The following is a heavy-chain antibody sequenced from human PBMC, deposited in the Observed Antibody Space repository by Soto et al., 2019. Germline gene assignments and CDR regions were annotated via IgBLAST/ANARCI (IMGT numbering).Heavy chain of an antibody. CDR3: ARSNYYGSGNYYFNWFDP. D-gene: IGHD3-10*01. Sequence: AETLSLTCAVSGYAISTDFYWGLVRQPPGKGLEWIGNIYHSGSAYYNPSLKSRVIISIDTSKNQFSLKLSSVTAADTAVYYCARSNYYGSGNYYFNWFDPGGQGTLVT. J-gene: IGHJ5*02. CDR2: IYHSGSA. V-gene: IGHV4-38-2*01. CDR1: GYAISTDFY.